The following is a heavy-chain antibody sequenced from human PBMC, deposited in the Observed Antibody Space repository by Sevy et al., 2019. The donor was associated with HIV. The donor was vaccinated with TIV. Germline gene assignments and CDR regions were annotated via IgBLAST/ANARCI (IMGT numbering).Heavy chain of an antibody. J-gene: IGHJ4*02. CDR2: ISSSSSYI. D-gene: IGHD3-16*02. CDR1: GFTFSSYS. CDR3: ARGSLEGDYDYVWGSYRPAFEDY. V-gene: IGHV3-21*01. Sequence: GGSLRLSCAASGFTFSSYSMNWVRQAPGKGLEWVSSISSSSSYIYYAGSVKGRFTISRDNAKNSLYLQMNSLRAEDTAVYYCARGSLEGDYDYVWGSYRPAFEDYWGQGTLVTVSS.